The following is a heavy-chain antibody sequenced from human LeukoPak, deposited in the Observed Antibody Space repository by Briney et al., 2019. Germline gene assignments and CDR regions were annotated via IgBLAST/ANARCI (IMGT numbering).Heavy chain of an antibody. J-gene: IGHJ6*04. CDR1: GGSFSGYY. Sequence: PSETLSLTCAVYGGSFSGYYWSWIRQPPGKGLEWIGEINHSGSTNYNPSLKSRVTISVDTSKNQFSLKLSSVTAADTAVYYCASSGSIWGYYYYYGMDAWGKGTTVTVSS. CDR2: INHSGST. CDR3: ASSGSIWGYYYYYGMDA. D-gene: IGHD7-27*01. V-gene: IGHV4-34*01.